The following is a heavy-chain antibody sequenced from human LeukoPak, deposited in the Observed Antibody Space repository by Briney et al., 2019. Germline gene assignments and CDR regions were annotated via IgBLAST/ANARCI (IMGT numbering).Heavy chain of an antibody. V-gene: IGHV4-59*08. Sequence: SETLCLTCTVSGGSISSYYWSWIRQPPGKGLEWIGYIYYSGSTNYNPSLKSRVTISVDTSKNQFSLKLSSVTAADTAVYYCARLSNYYDSSGYYYSAFDIWGQGTMVTVSS. CDR1: GGSISSYY. CDR3: ARLSNYYDSSGYYYSAFDI. D-gene: IGHD3-22*01. CDR2: IYYSGST. J-gene: IGHJ3*02.